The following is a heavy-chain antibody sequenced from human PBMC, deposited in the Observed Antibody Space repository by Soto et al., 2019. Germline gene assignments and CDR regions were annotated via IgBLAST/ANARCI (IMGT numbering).Heavy chain of an antibody. CDR3: ARDLRSQRSYGPTVTTCDAFDI. D-gene: IGHD4-17*01. J-gene: IGHJ3*02. Sequence: SETLSLTCTVSGGSISSYYWSWIRQPPGKGLEWIGYIYYSGSTNYNPSLKSRVTISVDTSKNQFSLKLSFVTAADTAVYYCARDLRSQRSYGPTVTTCDAFDIWGQGTMVTVSS. CDR1: GGSISSYY. CDR2: IYYSGST. V-gene: IGHV4-59*01.